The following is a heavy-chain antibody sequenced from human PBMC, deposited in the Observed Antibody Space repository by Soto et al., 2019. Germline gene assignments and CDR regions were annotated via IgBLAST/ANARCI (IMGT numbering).Heavy chain of an antibody. CDR3: ARQPVSVAGKYFLYHSGVDV. Sequence: QVQLQQWGAGLLTPSETLSLACAVYGGSFSDYFWTWIRQPPGKGLEWIGEVYHTGSTHYSPSLKSRVTISVDKPKNQSSPRLSSITAADTAVYYCARQPVSVAGKYFLYHSGVDVWGPGTTVTVSS. V-gene: IGHV4-34*01. D-gene: IGHD6-19*01. CDR1: GGSFSDYF. CDR2: VYHTGST. J-gene: IGHJ6*02.